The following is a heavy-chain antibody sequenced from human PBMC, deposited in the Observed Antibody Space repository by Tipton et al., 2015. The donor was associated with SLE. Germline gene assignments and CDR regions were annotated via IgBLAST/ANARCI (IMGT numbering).Heavy chain of an antibody. Sequence: LRLSCAVSGGSLSGYYWSWIRQLPDKGLEWIGEINHSGTTNCNPSLKSRVTISVDTSKNQFSLKLRSVTAADTAVYYCARGGSKHYDFWGRQMGPHAFDIWGQETKVSVSS. CDR3: ARGGSKHYDFWGRQMGPHAFDI. V-gene: IGHV4-34*01. D-gene: IGHD3-3*01. CDR1: GGSLSGYY. J-gene: IGHJ3*02. CDR2: INHSGTT.